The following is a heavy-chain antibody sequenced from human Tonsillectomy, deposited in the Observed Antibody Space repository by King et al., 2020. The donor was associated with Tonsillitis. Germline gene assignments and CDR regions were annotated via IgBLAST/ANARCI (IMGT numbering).Heavy chain of an antibody. Sequence: VQLVQSGAEVKKPGASVKVSCKASGYTFTDYFIHWVRQAPGQGLEWMGIIHXDGGRTRYAQKFQGRVTMTTDTSTSTVYMEVSSLKSQDTAVYYCARDSADDSFDIWGQGTMVIVSS. CDR3: ARDSADDSFDI. CDR2: IHXDGGRT. D-gene: IGHD3-10*01. J-gene: IGHJ3*02. V-gene: IGHV1-46*01. CDR1: GYTFTDYF.